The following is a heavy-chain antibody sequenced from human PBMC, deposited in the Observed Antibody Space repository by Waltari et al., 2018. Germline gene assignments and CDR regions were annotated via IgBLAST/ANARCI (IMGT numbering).Heavy chain of an antibody. CDR3: ARLSGSGMEPGFDP. V-gene: IGHV5-51*01. Sequence: EVQLVQSGAEVKKPGESLKISCKGSGYSFTTYWIGWVRQMPGKGLEWMGFIYPCDSNTSSSPSFQGQVTNSVDKSISTAYLQWSNLKASDTAMYYCARLSGSGMEPGFDPWGQGTLVSVSS. J-gene: IGHJ5*02. CDR2: IYPCDSNT. D-gene: IGHD6-19*01. CDR1: GYSFTTYW.